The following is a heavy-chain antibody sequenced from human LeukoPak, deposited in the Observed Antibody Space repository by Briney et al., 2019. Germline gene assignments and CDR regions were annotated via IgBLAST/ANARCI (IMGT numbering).Heavy chain of an antibody. D-gene: IGHD2-8*01. CDR1: GGSFSGYY. J-gene: IGHJ4*02. V-gene: IGHV4-34*01. CDR2: INHSGST. CDR3: ARGYCTNAVCSLGPTQA. Sequence: SETLSLTCAVYGGSFSGYYWSWIRQPPGKGLEWIGEINHSGSTNYNPSLKSRVTISVDTSKNQFSLKLSSGTAADTAVYYCARGYCTNAVCSLGPTQAWGQGTLVTVSS.